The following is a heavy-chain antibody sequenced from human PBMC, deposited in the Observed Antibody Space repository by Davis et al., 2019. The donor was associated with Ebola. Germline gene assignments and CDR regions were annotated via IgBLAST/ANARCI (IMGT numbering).Heavy chain of an antibody. CDR2: ISAYNGST. Sequence: ASVKVSCKASGYTFTSYGISWVRQAPGQGLEWMGWISAYNGSTNYAQKLQGRVTMTTDTSTSTAYMELRSLRSDDTAVYYCARDLLRDIVVVVAATTPGYWGQGTLVTVSS. CDR3: ARDLLRDIVVVVAATTPGY. J-gene: IGHJ4*02. V-gene: IGHV1-18*01. CDR1: GYTFTSYG. D-gene: IGHD2-15*01.